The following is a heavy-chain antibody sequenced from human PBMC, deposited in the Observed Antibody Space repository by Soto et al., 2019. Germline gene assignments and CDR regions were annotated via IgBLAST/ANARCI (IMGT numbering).Heavy chain of an antibody. CDR3: ARALLRGYYFDY. J-gene: IGHJ4*02. D-gene: IGHD1-26*01. Sequence: GGSLRLSCAASGFTFSSHAMHWVRQAPGKGLEWVAVISYDGSNKYYADSVKGRFTISRDNSKNTLYLQMNSLRAEDTAVYYCARALLRGYYFDYWGQGTLVTVSS. V-gene: IGHV3-30-3*01. CDR2: ISYDGSNK. CDR1: GFTFSSHA.